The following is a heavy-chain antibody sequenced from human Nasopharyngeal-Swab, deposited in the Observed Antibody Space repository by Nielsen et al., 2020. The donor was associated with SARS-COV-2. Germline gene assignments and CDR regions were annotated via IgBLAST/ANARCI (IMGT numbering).Heavy chain of an antibody. CDR1: GYSFSSYW. J-gene: IGHJ4*02. CDR3: ATAYNGNYYWAY. CDR2: MYPRDSDT. V-gene: IGHV5-51*01. D-gene: IGHD1-7*01. Sequence: GEALKISCKGSGYSFSSYWIGWVRQMPGKGLEWMGIMYPRDSDTRYSPSFQGQVTISADKSISTAYLQWSSLKASDTAMYYCATAYNGNYYWAYWGQGTLVTVSS.